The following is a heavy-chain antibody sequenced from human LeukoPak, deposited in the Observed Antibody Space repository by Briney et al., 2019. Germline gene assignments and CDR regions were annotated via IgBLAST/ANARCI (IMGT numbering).Heavy chain of an antibody. CDR1: GGSISSYY. D-gene: IGHD1-26*01. J-gene: IGHJ4*02. Sequence: PSETLSLTCTVSGGSISSYYWSWIRHPPGKGLEWVGYIYYSGSTSYNPSLKSRVTISVDTSKNQFSLMLSSVTPADTAVYYCARGGWSLDYWGQGTLVTVSS. CDR2: IYYSGST. V-gene: IGHV4-59*01. CDR3: ARGGWSLDY.